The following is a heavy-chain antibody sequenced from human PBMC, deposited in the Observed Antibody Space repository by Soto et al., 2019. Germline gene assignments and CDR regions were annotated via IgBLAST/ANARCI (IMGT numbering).Heavy chain of an antibody. CDR3: ARDCSGGSCYSTYGMDV. D-gene: IGHD2-15*01. CDR1: GFTFSSYD. V-gene: IGHV3-13*01. CDR2: IGTAGDT. Sequence: EVQLVESGGGLVQPGGSLRLSCAASGFTFSSYDMHWVRQTTGKVLEWVPAIGTAGDTYYPDSVKGRFHIYRENAKNSFYHQMNSRRAGDTAVYFCARDCSGGSCYSTYGMDVWGQGTTVTVSS. J-gene: IGHJ6*02.